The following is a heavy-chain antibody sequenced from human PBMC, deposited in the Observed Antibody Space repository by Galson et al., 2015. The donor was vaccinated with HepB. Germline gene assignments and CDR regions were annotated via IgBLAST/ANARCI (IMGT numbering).Heavy chain of an antibody. D-gene: IGHD3-22*01. V-gene: IGHV7-4-1*02. J-gene: IGHJ4*02. CDR3: ARDIPPYYYDSSGYHGTFDY. CDR2: INTNTGNP. CDR1: GYTFTSYA. Sequence: SVKVSCKASGYTFTSYAMNWVRQAPGQGLEWMGWINTNTGNPTYAQGFTGRFVFSLDTSVSTAYLQISSLKAEDTAVYYCARDIPPYYYDSSGYHGTFDYWGQGTLVTVSS.